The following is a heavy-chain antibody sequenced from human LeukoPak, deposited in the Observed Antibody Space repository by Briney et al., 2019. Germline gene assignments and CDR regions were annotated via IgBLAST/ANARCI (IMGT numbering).Heavy chain of an antibody. CDR1: GGSISSYY. D-gene: IGHD6-19*01. CDR2: IYYSGST. V-gene: IGHV4-59*01. CDR3: ARVYSSGWYVDY. Sequence: SETLSLTCTVSGGSISSYYWSWIRQPPGKGLEWIGYIYYSGSTNYNPSLKSRVTISVDTSKNQFSLKLSSVTAADTAVYYCARVYSSGWYVDYWGQGTLVTVSS. J-gene: IGHJ4*02.